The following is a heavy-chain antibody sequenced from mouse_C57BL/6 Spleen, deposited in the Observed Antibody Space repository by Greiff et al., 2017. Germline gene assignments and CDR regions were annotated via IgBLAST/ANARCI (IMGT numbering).Heavy chain of an antibody. V-gene: IGHV1-81*01. Sequence: QVQLQQSGAELARPGASVKLSCKASGYTFTSYGLSWVKQRTGQGLEWIGEIYPSSGNTYYNEKFKGRGTLTADKSSSTAYLELRSLTSEASAVYFCDYYGSCHCFDYWGQGTTRTVSA. CDR2: IYPSSGNT. CDR3: DYYGSCHCFDY. J-gene: IGHJ2*01. D-gene: IGHD1-1*01. CDR1: GYTFTSYG.